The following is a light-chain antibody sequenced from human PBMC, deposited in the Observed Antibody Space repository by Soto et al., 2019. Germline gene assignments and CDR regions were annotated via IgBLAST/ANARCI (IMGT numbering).Light chain of an antibody. V-gene: IGLV2-14*01. J-gene: IGLJ1*01. CDR1: SSDVGGYKY. CDR2: EVS. Sequence: QSALTQPASVSGSPGQSITISCTGTSSDVGGYKYVSWYQQHPGKAPKLIIYEVSNRPSGVSNRFSGSKSGNTASLTISGLLDDEEDDYYCCCSFGGSTNVFGTGTKVTVL. CDR3: CCSFGGSTNV.